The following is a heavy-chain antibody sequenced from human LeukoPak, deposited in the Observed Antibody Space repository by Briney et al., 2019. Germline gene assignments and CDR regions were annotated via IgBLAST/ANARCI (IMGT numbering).Heavy chain of an antibody. CDR1: GVTFSSYS. J-gene: IGHJ4*02. V-gene: IGHV3-21*01. CDR2: ISSSRSDI. Sequence: GGSLRLSCAASGVTFSSYSMNWVRQAPGKGLEWGSAISSSRSDIYYADSVKGGFTISRDNAKNSLYLQMNSLRAEDTAVYYCARAVIGPDYWGQGTLVTVSS. CDR3: ARAVIGPDY.